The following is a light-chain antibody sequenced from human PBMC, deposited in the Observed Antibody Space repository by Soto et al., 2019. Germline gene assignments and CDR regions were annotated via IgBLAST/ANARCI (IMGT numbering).Light chain of an antibody. CDR3: QQRATLPPFT. Sequence: EIVLTQSPATLSLSPGDRATLSCRASQNVRTYLGWYQQKPGQAPRLLIYDASNRAPDIPARFSGSGSGTDFTLTLISLEHEDFAVYYCQQRATLPPFTFGPGTKVHLK. CDR2: DAS. J-gene: IGKJ3*01. V-gene: IGKV3-11*01. CDR1: QNVRTY.